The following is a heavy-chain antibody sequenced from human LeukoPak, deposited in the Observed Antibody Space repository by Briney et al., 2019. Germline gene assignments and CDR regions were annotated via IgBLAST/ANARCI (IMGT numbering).Heavy chain of an antibody. D-gene: IGHD2-2*02. V-gene: IGHV4-59*01. CDR1: GGSISSYY. J-gene: IGHJ6*02. CDR2: IYYSRST. CDR3: ARGYCSSTSCYTGGDYYYYGMDV. Sequence: PSETLSLTCTVSGGSISSYYWSWIRQPPGKGLEWIGYIYYSRSTNYNPSLKSRVTISVDTSKNRFSLKLSSVTAADTAVYYCARGYCSSTSCYTGGDYYYYGMDVWGQGTTVTVSS.